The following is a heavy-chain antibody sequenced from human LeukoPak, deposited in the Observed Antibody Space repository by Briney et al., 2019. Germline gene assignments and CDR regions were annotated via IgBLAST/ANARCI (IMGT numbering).Heavy chain of an antibody. J-gene: IGHJ4*02. Sequence: GGSLRLSCAASGFTVSSNYMSWVRQAPGKGLEWVSVIYGGGGTYYADSVKGRFTISRDNSENTMYLQMNTLRAEDTAVYYCASPYCSGDSCYSGYWGQGTLVTVSS. V-gene: IGHV3-66*01. CDR3: ASPYCSGDSCYSGY. CDR1: GFTVSSNY. CDR2: IYGGGGT. D-gene: IGHD2-15*01.